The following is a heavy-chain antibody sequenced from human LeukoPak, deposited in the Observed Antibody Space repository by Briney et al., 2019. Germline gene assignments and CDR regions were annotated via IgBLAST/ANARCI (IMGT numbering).Heavy chain of an antibody. CDR3: ARGFSGGYSDS. D-gene: IGHD3-3*02. CDR1: GSTITAYY. V-gene: IGHV1-2*02. CDR2: INPKSGDT. Sequence: ASVKVSCKASGSTITAYYMHWVRRAPGQRLEWMGWINPKSGDTKYAQKLQGRVTRTRDTAVSSAFLELYILSSDDTAVYSVARGFSGGYSDSWGPGTLVLVSS. J-gene: IGHJ4*03.